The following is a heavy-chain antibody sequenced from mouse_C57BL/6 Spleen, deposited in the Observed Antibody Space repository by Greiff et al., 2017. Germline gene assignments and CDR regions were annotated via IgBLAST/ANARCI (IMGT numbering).Heavy chain of an antibody. J-gene: IGHJ2*01. CDR2: IRNKANGYTT. V-gene: IGHV7-3*01. D-gene: IGHD1-1*02. CDR3: ARSLTGIDY. CDR1: GFTFTDYY. Sequence: EVKVVESGGGLVQPGGSLSLSCAASGFTFTDYYMSWVRQPPGKALEWLGFIRNKANGYTTEYSASVKGRFTISRDNSQSILYLQMNALRAEDSATYYCARSLTGIDYWGQGTTLTVSS.